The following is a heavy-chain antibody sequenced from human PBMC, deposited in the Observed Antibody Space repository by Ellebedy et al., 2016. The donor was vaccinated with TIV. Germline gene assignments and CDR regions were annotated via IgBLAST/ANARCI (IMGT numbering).Heavy chain of an antibody. CDR2: IKEDGTEE. CDR3: ARDAGTPTADY. V-gene: IGHV3-7*03. J-gene: IGHJ4*02. Sequence: GESLKISCAASGFSFRRYWMSWLRQAPGKGPEWVANIKEDGTEEFYGDAVEGRFTISRDNAKNSLFPQMNGLRTEDTAIYFCARDAGTPTADYWGQGTLVTVSS. CDR1: GFSFRRYW.